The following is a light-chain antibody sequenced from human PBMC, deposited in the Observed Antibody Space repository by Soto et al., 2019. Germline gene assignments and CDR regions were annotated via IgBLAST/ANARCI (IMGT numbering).Light chain of an antibody. CDR2: GAS. J-gene: IGKJ5*01. CDR3: QQRSNWIT. Sequence: EIVLTQSPGTLSLSPGGRATLSFRASQSVSRRLAWYQHRPGQSPRLLMSGASMRASGVPVRFSGSGSGTDFILTISSLEPEDFAIYYCQQRSNWITFGQGTRLEIK. CDR1: QSVSRR. V-gene: IGKV3-11*01.